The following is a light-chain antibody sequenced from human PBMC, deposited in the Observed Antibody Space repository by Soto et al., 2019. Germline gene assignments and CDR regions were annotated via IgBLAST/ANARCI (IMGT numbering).Light chain of an antibody. CDR1: QGISSY. Sequence: DIQLTQSPSFLSASVGDRVTITCRASQGISSYLAWYQQKPGKAPRLLIYAASTLQSGVPSRFSGSGSGTEFTLTIRSLQPEDFATYYCQQLNAFPYTFGQWTKLEIK. V-gene: IGKV1-9*01. CDR3: QQLNAFPYT. CDR2: AAS. J-gene: IGKJ2*01.